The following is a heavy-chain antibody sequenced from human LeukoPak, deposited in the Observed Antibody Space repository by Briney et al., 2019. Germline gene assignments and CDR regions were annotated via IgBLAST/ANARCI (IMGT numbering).Heavy chain of an antibody. CDR3: ARTRDVVPAAKRLLDY. V-gene: IGHV1-2*02. CDR1: GYSFTGYY. Sequence: ASVKVSCKASGYSFTGYYMHWVRHAPGQGLEWMGWINPNSGGTNYAQKFQGRVTMTRDTSISTAYMELSRLRSDDTAVYYYARTRDVVPAAKRLLDYWGQGTLVTVSS. D-gene: IGHD2-2*01. CDR2: INPNSGGT. J-gene: IGHJ4*02.